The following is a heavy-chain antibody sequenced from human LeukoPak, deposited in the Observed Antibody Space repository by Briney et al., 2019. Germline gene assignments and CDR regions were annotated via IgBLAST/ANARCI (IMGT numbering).Heavy chain of an antibody. Sequence: GGSLRLSCAASGFTFSSYSMNWVRQAPGKGLEWVSAISGSGGTTYYADSVKGRFTISRDNSKNTLYLHMNSLRAEDTAVYYCAKDSANSSGWPNWGQGTLVTVSS. CDR1: GFTFSSYS. V-gene: IGHV3-23*01. CDR3: AKDSANSSGWPN. D-gene: IGHD6-19*01. J-gene: IGHJ4*02. CDR2: ISGSGGTT.